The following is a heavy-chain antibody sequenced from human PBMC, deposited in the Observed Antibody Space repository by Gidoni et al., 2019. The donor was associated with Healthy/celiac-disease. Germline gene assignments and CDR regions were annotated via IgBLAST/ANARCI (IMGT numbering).Heavy chain of an antibody. CDR1: GFSLSTNGVG. D-gene: IGHD6-13*01. Sequence: QITLKESGPTLVNPTQTLTLTCHFSGFSLSTNGVGVGWIRQPPGKALEWLALIYWDDNKRYSPSLKSRLTITKDTSKNQVVLTMTNMDPVDTATYYCAHRHDTSTWYVPYFGYWGQGTLVTVSS. CDR3: AHRHDTSTWYVPYFGY. CDR2: IYWDDNK. V-gene: IGHV2-5*02. J-gene: IGHJ4*02.